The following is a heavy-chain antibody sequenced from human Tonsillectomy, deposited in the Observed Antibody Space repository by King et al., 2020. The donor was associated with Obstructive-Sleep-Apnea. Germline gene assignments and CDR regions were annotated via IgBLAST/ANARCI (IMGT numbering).Heavy chain of an antibody. CDR3: ARAGTVTHNHHFGMDV. V-gene: IGHV1-69*01. CDR2: IIPLFGIA. Sequence: VQLVESGAEAKKPGSAVKVSCKASGGSLSNYAVSWVRQAPGQGLEWMGGIIPLFGIANYAQSFQDRVTITADESTSTAYLELSSLRSGDTAIYYCARAGTVTHNHHFGMDVWGQGTTVTVS. J-gene: IGHJ6*02. CDR1: GGSLSNYA. D-gene: IGHD4-17*01.